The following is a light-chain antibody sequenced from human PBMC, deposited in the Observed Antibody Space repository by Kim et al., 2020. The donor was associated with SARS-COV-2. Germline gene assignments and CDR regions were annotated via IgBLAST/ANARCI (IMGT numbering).Light chain of an antibody. J-gene: IGKJ2*01. Sequence: DIQMTQSPSSLSASVGDRVTITCWASQRISNFLNLYQQKPGNAPKLLIYGASSLQSGVPSRFTGSGSGTDFTLTVSSLQPEDFATYYCQQSYATPHTFGQGTKLEI. CDR3: QQSYATPHT. CDR2: GAS. CDR1: QRISNF. V-gene: IGKV1-39*01.